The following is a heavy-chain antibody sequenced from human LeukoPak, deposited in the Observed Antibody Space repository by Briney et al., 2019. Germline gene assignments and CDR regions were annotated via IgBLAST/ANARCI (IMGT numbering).Heavy chain of an antibody. V-gene: IGHV4-31*03. CDR1: GASISSGGYY. CDR3: ARATLGSGYYYPYYYYTMDV. D-gene: IGHD3-22*01. J-gene: IGHJ6*02. Sequence: SETLSLTGSIPGASISSGGYYGSGIPQHPGRGLEWTGYTDFIGSPYYTPSLKSRVTISVDTSKNKFSLTLRSVTAADTAVYCCARATLGSGYYYPYYYYTMDVWGQGTTVTVSS. CDR2: TDFIGSP.